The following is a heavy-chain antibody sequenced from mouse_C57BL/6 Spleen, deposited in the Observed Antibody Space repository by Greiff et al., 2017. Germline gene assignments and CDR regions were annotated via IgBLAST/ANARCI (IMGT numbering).Heavy chain of an antibody. Sequence: VQLQQSGAELVRPGASVTLSCKASGYTFTDYEMHWVKQTPVHGLEWIGAIDPETGGTAYNQKFKGKAILTADKSSSTAYMELRSLTSEDSAVXYCTRRYDCYYGYFDVWGTGTTVTVSS. CDR3: TRRYDCYYGYFDV. V-gene: IGHV1-15*01. D-gene: IGHD2-3*01. CDR1: GYTFTDYE. J-gene: IGHJ1*03. CDR2: IDPETGGT.